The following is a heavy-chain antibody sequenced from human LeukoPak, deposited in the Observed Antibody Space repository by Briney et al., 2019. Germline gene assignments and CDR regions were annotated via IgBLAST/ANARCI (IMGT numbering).Heavy chain of an antibody. Sequence: GGSLRLSCAASGFTFSSYSMNWVRQAPGKGLEWVSIIRSYSSSYMSYADSVKGRFTISRDTAKNSLYLQMNSLRAEDTAVYYCARAQGYGDYYFDLWGRGTLVTVSS. CDR1: GFTFSSYS. V-gene: IGHV3-21*01. J-gene: IGHJ4*02. CDR2: IRSYSSSYM. D-gene: IGHD4-17*01. CDR3: ARAQGYGDYYFDL.